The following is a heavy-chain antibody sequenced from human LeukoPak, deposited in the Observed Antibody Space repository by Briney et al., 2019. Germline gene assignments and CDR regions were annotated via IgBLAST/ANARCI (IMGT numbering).Heavy chain of an antibody. J-gene: IGHJ4*02. D-gene: IGHD3-16*02. CDR2: IKQDGSEK. CDR3: ARVRIEYDYVWGSYRRNPSFDY. V-gene: IGHV3-7*01. CDR1: GFTSITYW. Sequence: GGSLRLSCAASGFTSITYWMSWVRQAPGKGLEWVANIKQDGSEKYYVDSVKGRFTISRDNAKNSVYLQMNSLRAEDTAMYYCARVRIEYDYVWGSYRRNPSFDYWGQGTLVTVSS.